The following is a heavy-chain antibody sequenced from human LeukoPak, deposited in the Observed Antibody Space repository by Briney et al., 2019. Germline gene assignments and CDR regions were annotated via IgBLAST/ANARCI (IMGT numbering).Heavy chain of an antibody. CDR1: GFTFSSYA. CDR2: ISGSGGST. D-gene: IGHD2-2*02. Sequence: GGSLRLSCAASGFTFSSYAMSWVRQALGKGLEWVSAISGSGGSTYYADSVKGRFTISRDNSKNTLYLQMNSLRAEDTAVYYCAKVSGRYPQYYYGMDVWGQGTTVTVSS. V-gene: IGHV3-23*01. CDR3: AKVSGRYPQYYYGMDV. J-gene: IGHJ6*02.